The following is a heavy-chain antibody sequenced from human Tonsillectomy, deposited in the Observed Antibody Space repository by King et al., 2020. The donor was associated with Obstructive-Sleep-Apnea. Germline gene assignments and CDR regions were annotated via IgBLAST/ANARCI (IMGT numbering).Heavy chain of an antibody. CDR1: GFTFSDYY. J-gene: IGHJ4*02. CDR3: ARDFSGYDSGWHYFDY. V-gene: IGHV3-11*01. CDR2: ISRSGNTI. D-gene: IGHD6-19*01. Sequence: VQLVESGGGLVKPGESLRLSCAHSGFTFSDYYMNWIRQAPGKGLEWVSYISRSGNTIHYAESVKGRFTISRDNAKNSLYLQMNSLRAEDTAVYYCARDFSGYDSGWHYFDYWGQGTLVTVSS.